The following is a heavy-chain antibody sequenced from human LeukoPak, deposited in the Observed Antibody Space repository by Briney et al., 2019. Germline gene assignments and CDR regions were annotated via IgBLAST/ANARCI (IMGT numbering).Heavy chain of an antibody. J-gene: IGHJ6*03. D-gene: IGHD2-2*02. CDR3: AKDAKCSSTSCYTPLFYYYYYMDV. CDR1: GFTFSSYG. CDR2: IWYDGSNK. V-gene: IGHV3-33*06. Sequence: GGSLRLSCVASGFTFSSYGMHWVRQAPGKGLEWVAVIWYDGSNKYYADPVKGRFTISRDNSKNTLYLQMNSLRAEGTAVYYCAKDAKCSSTSCYTPLFYYYYYMDVWGKGTTVTVSS.